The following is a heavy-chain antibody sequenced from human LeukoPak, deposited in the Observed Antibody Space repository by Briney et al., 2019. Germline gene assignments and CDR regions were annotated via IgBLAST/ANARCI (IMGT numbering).Heavy chain of an antibody. J-gene: IGHJ6*02. V-gene: IGHV3-30*04. D-gene: IGHD3-10*01. CDR2: ISYDGTNK. Sequence: PGGSLTLSCAAYRFTFSSYAMHWVRQAPGKGLEWGAVISYDGTNKYYADSVKGRFTISRDTSKNTMYLQMNSLRAGDKAVDYCAREVMVRGAWGYYYYGMDVWGQGTTVTVSS. CDR1: RFTFSSYA. CDR3: AREVMVRGAWGYYYYGMDV.